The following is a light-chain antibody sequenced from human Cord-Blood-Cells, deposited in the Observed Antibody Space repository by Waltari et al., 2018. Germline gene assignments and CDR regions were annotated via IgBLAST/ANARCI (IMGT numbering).Light chain of an antibody. J-gene: IGKJ2*01. CDR2: AAS. Sequence: DIQMTQSPSSLSASVRDRVTITCRASQSISSYLNWYQQKPGSAPKLLIYAASSLQSGVPSRFSGSGSGTDFTLTISSLEPEDFATYYGQQSYSTSYTCGQGTKLEIK. CDR1: QSISSY. V-gene: IGKV1-39*01. CDR3: QQSYSTSYT.